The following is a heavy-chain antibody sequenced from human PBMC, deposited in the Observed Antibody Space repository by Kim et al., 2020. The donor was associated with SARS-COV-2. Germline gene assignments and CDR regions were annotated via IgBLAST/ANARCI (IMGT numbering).Heavy chain of an antibody. CDR3: ARHVGRIVAVAGRSPLDG. CDR2: IYYSGST. V-gene: IGHV4-59*08. CDR1: GCSISSYY. J-gene: IGHJ6*04. Sequence: SETLCLTGTVSGCSISSYYWSWIRQPPGKGLEWIGYIYYSGSTNYNPSLKSRVTISVDTSKNQFSLKLSSVTAADTAVYSCARHVGRIVAVAGRSPLDGWGKGTTVTVSS. D-gene: IGHD6-19*01.